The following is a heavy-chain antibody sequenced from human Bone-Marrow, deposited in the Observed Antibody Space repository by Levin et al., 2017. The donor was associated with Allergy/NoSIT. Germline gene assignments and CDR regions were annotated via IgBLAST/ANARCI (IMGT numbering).Heavy chain of an antibody. Sequence: PEASVKVSCAASGFTFDMYSLNWVRQAPGKGLEWVASISRTGSYIYYADSVKGRFSISRDNALNSLSLQMNSLRADDTAVYYCARWGAQDENYFDYWGQGTLVTVSS. D-gene: IGHD3-16*01. J-gene: IGHJ4*02. V-gene: IGHV3-21*01. CDR3: ARWGAQDENYFDY. CDR1: GFTFDMYS. CDR2: ISRTGSYI.